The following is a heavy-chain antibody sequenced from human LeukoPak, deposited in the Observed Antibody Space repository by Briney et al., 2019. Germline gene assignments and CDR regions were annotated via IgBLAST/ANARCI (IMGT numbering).Heavy chain of an antibody. J-gene: IGHJ4*02. CDR1: GYTITSYA. D-gene: IGHD6-19*01. CDR3: ARDGLAKPFDY. Sequence: GASVKVSCKASGYTITSYAMNWVRQAPGQWLEWMGWINTITGNPTYAQGFTGRFVFSLDTSVSTAYLQISSLKAEDTAVYYCARDGLAKPFDYWGQGTLVTVSS. V-gene: IGHV7-4-1*02. CDR2: INTITGNP.